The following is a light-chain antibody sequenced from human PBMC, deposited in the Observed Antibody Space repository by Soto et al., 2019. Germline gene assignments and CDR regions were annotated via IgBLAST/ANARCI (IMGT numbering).Light chain of an antibody. J-gene: IGLJ3*02. V-gene: IGLV2-14*03. CDR3: SSYTNKDTLL. Sequence: QSALTQPASVSGSPGQSITISCTGTSSDVGGYDHVSWYQQHPGKAPKLIIYDDPVPPSGISPRFSGSKSDNTASLAVSGLQHEDEADYYCSSYTNKDTLLFGGGTKLTVL. CDR2: DDP. CDR1: SSDVGGYDH.